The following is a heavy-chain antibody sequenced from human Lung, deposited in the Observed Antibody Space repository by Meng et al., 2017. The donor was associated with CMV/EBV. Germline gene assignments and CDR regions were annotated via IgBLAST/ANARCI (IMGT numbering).Heavy chain of an antibody. CDR3: ARVPKWGYDTFGELEY. Sequence: ASVKVSXKASGYTFTGYYIHWVRQAPGQGLEWMGWINPNTDGTYFAQQLQGRVTMTRDTSMSTVYLELSRLRSDDTAMYYCARVPKWGYDTFGELEYWGPGXLVTVSS. V-gene: IGHV1-2*02. J-gene: IGHJ4*02. D-gene: IGHD3-10*01. CDR1: GYTFTGYY. CDR2: INPNTDGT.